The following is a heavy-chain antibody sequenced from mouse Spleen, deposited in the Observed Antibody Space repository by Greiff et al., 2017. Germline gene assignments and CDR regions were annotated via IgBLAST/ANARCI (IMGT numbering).Heavy chain of an antibody. D-gene: IGHD4-1*02. V-gene: IGHV1-55*01. CDR1: GYTFTSYC. CDR2: ICPGGGNT. CDR3: ARVQLGRYAMDY. J-gene: IGHJ4*01. Sequence: QVQLQQPGAELVKPGASVKMSCKASGYTFTSYCITWVKQRPGQGLEWIGDICPGGGNTHYNEKFKNKATLTVDKSSSTAYMQLTRLTSEDSAVYYCARVQLGRYAMDYWGQGTSVTVSA.